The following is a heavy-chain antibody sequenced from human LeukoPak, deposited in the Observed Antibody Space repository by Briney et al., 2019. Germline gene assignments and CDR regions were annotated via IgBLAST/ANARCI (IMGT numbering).Heavy chain of an antibody. CDR2: INGDGGNT. CDR3: AKEGIYYDGSVYYSGYFDY. D-gene: IGHD3-22*01. J-gene: IGHJ4*02. CDR1: GFIFSSYA. V-gene: IGHV3-23*01. Sequence: GGSLRLSCAASGFIFSSYAMSWVRQAPGKGLEWVSDINGDGGNTYYADSVKGRFTISRDSSKKMLYLQMNSLSAEDTAMYYCAKEGIYYDGSVYYSGYFDYWGQGTLVTVSS.